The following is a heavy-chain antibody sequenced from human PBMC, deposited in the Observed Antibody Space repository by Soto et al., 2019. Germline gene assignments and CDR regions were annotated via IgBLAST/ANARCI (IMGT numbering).Heavy chain of an antibody. Sequence: EVQLVESGGGLVQPGWSLRLSCAASGFTFDDYGMNWVRQAPGKGLEWVSGIGWNSGSIGYADSVKGRFTISRDNAKKSLYLHMNSLRTEDTALYFCAKDKVTRNYYYYGMDVWGQGTTVTVSS. J-gene: IGHJ6*02. V-gene: IGHV3-9*01. CDR2: IGWNSGSI. CDR3: AKDKVTRNYYYYGMDV. D-gene: IGHD4-17*01. CDR1: GFTFDDYG.